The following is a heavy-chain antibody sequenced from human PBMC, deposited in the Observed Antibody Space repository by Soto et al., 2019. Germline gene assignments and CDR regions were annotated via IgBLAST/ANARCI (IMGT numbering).Heavy chain of an antibody. CDR1: GFTFSSYG. J-gene: IGHJ5*02. V-gene: IGHV3-30*18. CDR2: ISYDGSNK. D-gene: IGHD3-9*01. CDR3: AKDGVLYYDILTGHYTWFDP. Sequence: GGSLRLSCAASGFTFSSYGMHWVRQAPGKGLEWVAVISYDGSNKYYADSVKGRFTISRDNSKNTLYLQMNSLRAEDTAVYYCAKDGVLYYDILTGHYTWFDPWGQGTLVTVSS.